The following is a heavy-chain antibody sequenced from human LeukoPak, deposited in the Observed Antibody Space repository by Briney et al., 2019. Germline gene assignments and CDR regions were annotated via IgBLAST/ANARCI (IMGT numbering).Heavy chain of an antibody. CDR2: ISAYNGNT. CDR1: GYTFTSYG. J-gene: IGHJ6*02. Sequence: ASVKVSCKASGYTFTSYGVSWVRQAPGQGLEWMGWISAYNGNTNYAQKLQGRVTMTTDTSTSTDYMELRSLRSDDTAVYYCARALAWNYRGMDVWGQGTTVTVSS. CDR3: ARALAWNYRGMDV. D-gene: IGHD1-7*01. V-gene: IGHV1-18*01.